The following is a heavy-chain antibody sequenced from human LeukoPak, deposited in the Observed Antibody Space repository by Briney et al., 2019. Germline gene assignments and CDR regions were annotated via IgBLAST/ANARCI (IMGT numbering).Heavy chain of an antibody. CDR2: INSDGSST. V-gene: IGHV3-74*01. J-gene: IGHJ4*02. Sequence: PGGSLRLSCAASGFTFSSYWMHWVRQAPGKGLVWVSRINSDGSSTSYADSVKGRFTISRDNAKNTLYLQMNSLRAEDTAVYYCARDNPYHYDSSGYQWTTPFDYWGQGTLVTVSS. CDR3: ARDNPYHYDSSGYQWTTPFDY. D-gene: IGHD3-22*01. CDR1: GFTFSSYW.